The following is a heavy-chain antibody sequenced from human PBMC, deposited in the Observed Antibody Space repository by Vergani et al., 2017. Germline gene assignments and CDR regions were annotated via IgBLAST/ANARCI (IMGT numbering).Heavy chain of an antibody. CDR3: ARFRHGRGALRYFDWLSDY. CDR1: GYTFTSYA. Sequence: QVQLVQSGSELKKPGASVKVSCKASGYTFTSYAMNWVRQAPGQGLEWMGWINTNTGNPTYAQGFTGRFVFSLDTSVSTAYLQISSLKAEDTAVYYCARFRHGRGALRYFDWLSDYWGQGTLVTVSS. V-gene: IGHV7-4-1*02. D-gene: IGHD3-9*01. J-gene: IGHJ4*02. CDR2: INTNTGNP.